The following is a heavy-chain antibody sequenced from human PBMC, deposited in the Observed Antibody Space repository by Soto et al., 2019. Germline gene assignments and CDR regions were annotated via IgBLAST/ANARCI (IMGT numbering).Heavy chain of an antibody. CDR1: GGSISSGGYY. J-gene: IGHJ4*02. CDR2: VYYSGST. Sequence: SETRSLTCTVSGGSISSGGYYWSWIRQHPGKGLEWIGCVYYSGSTYYNPSLKSRLTISVDTSKNQFSLKLSSVTAADTAIYYCARGSTTEKVDSWGQGILVTVSS. CDR3: ARGSTTEKVDS. V-gene: IGHV4-31*03.